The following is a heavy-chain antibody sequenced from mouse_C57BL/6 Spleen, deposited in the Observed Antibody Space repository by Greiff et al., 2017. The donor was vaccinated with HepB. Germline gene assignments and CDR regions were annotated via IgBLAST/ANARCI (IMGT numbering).Heavy chain of an antibody. CDR2: ISDGGSYT. CDR3: ARVVNLSLYAMDY. CDR1: GFTFSSYA. D-gene: IGHD1-1*01. J-gene: IGHJ4*01. V-gene: IGHV5-4*01. Sequence: EVQRVESGGGLVKPGGSLKLSCAASGFTFSSYAMSWVRQTPEKRLEWVATISDGGSYTYYPDNVKGRFTISRDNAKNNLYLQMSHLKSEDTAMYYCARVVNLSLYAMDYWGQGTSVTVSS.